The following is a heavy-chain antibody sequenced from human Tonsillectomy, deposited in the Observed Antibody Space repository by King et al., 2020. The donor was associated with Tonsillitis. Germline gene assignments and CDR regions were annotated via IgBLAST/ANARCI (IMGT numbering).Heavy chain of an antibody. D-gene: IGHD1-20*01. CDR2: IYYSGST. J-gene: IGHJ3*02. Sequence: QLQESGPGLVKPSETLSLTCTVSGGPISSYYWSWIRQPPGKGLEWIGYIYYSGSTNYSPSLKSRVTISVDMSKNQFSLKLNSLTAADTAVYYCAVGSSNWNDVAAFNIWGQGTTVTVSS. CDR3: AVGSSNWNDVAAFNI. CDR1: GGPISSYY. V-gene: IGHV4-59*08.